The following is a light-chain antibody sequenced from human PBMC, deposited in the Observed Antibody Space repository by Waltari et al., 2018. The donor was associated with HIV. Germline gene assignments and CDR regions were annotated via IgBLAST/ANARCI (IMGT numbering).Light chain of an antibody. CDR1: SSNIGSHY. CDR2: HKD. Sequence: QSVLTQPPSVSAAPGQKVTISCSGSSSNIGSHYVSWYQHLPGTAPKLLIYHKDDRPAGIPDRFSGSRSGTSASLDITGRQTGDEADYHCGTWDSSLSTVVFGGGTKLTVL. V-gene: IGLV1-51*01. CDR3: GTWDSSLSTVV. J-gene: IGLJ3*02.